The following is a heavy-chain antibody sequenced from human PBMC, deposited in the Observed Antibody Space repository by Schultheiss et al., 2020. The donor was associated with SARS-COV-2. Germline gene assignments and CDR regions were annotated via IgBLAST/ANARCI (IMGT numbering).Heavy chain of an antibody. CDR3: ARDGPLTIFGVVNLFDY. J-gene: IGHJ4*02. D-gene: IGHD3-3*01. V-gene: IGHV4-4*07. CDR1: GGSISSYF. CDR2: MYTSGST. Sequence: SETLSLTCTVSGGSISSYFWNWIRQPAGKGLEWIGRMYTSGSTNYNPSLKSRVTMSVDTSKNQFSLKLSSVTAADTAVYYCARDGPLTIFGVVNLFDYWGQGTLVTVSS.